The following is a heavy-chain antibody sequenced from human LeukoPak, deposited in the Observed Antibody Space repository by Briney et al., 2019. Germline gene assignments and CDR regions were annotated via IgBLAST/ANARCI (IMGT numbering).Heavy chain of an antibody. J-gene: IGHJ6*03. V-gene: IGHV1-2*02. CDR2: INPNSGGT. CDR3: ARDLRYSSGWSASGMDV. D-gene: IGHD6-19*01. Sequence: ASVKVSCKASGYTFTGYYMHWVRQAPGQGLEWMGWINPNSGGTNYAQKFQGRVTMTRDTSISTAYMKLSRLRSDDTAVYYCARDLRYSSGWSASGMDVWSKGTTVTISS. CDR1: GYTFTGYY.